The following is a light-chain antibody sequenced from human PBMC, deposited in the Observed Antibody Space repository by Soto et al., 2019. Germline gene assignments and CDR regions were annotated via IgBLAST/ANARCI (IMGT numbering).Light chain of an antibody. Sequence: QAVVTQAPSLTVSPGGTVTLTCGSSTGAVTSGHYPYWFQQKPGQAPRTLIYDTSNKHSWTPARFSGSLLGGKAALTLSGAQPEDEDEYYWLLSYSGARPVFGGGTKLTVL. CDR2: DTS. CDR1: TGAVTSGHY. CDR3: LLSYSGARPV. J-gene: IGLJ2*01. V-gene: IGLV7-46*01.